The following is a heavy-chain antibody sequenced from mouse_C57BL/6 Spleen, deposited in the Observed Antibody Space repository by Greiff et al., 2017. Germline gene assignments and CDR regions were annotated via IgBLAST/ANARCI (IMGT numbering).Heavy chain of an antibody. CDR2: IWGDGST. Sequence: VMLVESGPGLVAPSQSLSITCTVSGFSLTSYGVSWVRQPPGKGLEWLGVIWGDGSTHYHSALISRPSISKDNSKSQVFLKLNSLQTDDTATYYCAKMPTGTGYYAMDYWGQGTSVTVSS. CDR1: GFSLTSYG. CDR3: AKMPTGTGYYAMDY. D-gene: IGHD4-1*01. V-gene: IGHV2-3*01. J-gene: IGHJ4*01.